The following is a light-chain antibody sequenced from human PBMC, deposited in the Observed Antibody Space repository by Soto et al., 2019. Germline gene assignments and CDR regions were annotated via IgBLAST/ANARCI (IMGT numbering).Light chain of an antibody. J-gene: IGLJ1*01. CDR3: GTWDSSLSAGGAYV. Sequence: QSVLTQPPSVSAAPGQKVTISCSGSSSNIGNNYVSWYQQLPGTAPKLLIYENNKRPSGIPDRFSGSKSGTSATLGITGLQTGDEADYYCGTWDSSLSAGGAYVFGTGTKVTVL. CDR1: SSNIGNNY. CDR2: ENN. V-gene: IGLV1-51*02.